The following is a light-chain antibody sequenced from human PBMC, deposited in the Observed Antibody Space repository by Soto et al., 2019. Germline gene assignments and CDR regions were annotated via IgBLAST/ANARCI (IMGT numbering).Light chain of an antibody. CDR3: QQYNHYWT. J-gene: IGKJ1*01. CDR2: GAS. V-gene: IGKV3-15*01. Sequence: EIVMTQSPATLSVSPGERATLSCRASQSVSNNLAWYQQKPGQAPRLLMYGASTRATGIPARFSGSGSGTEFTLTISSLQPDDFATYYCQQYNHYWTFGQGTKVDIK. CDR1: QSVSNN.